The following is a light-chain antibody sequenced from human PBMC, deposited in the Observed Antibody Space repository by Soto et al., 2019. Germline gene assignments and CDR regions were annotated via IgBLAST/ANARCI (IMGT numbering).Light chain of an antibody. J-gene: IGKJ1*01. V-gene: IGKV3-15*01. Sequence: EIVMTQSPATRSLSAGERATLSCGASQSVRDNLAWYQQKPGQAPRLLIYAVSTRATGIPARFSVIGSGTEFPLTLSRLKHDDFATYYGQHYNSYSEAFGQGTKVDIK. CDR1: QSVRDN. CDR2: AVS. CDR3: QHYNSYSEA.